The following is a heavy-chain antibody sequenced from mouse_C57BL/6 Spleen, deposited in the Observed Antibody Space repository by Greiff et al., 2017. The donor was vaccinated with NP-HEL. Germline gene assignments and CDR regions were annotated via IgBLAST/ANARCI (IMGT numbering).Heavy chain of an antibody. J-gene: IGHJ4*01. Sequence: VKLMESGAELVKPGASVKLSCKASGYTFTEYTIHWVKQRSGQGLEWIGWFYPGRGSIKYNEKFKDKATLTADKSSSTVYMELSRLTSEDSAVYFCARHEEEGGYDGSMDYWGQGTSVTVSS. D-gene: IGHD2-3*01. CDR3: ARHEEEGGYDGSMDY. CDR2: FYPGRGSI. V-gene: IGHV1-62-2*01. CDR1: GYTFTEYT.